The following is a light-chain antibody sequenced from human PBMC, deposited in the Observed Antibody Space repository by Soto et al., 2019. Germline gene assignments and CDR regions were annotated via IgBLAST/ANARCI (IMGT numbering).Light chain of an antibody. J-gene: IGKJ2*01. CDR2: DAS. Sequence: EIVLTQSPATLSLSPGERATLSCRASQSIDSYLAWYQQKPGQAPRLLIYDASNRATGIPARFSGSGSGTDFTLTISSLXPEXFAVYYCQHLWTWPLTFGQGTMLEIK. CDR3: QHLWTWPLT. V-gene: IGKV3-11*01. CDR1: QSIDSY.